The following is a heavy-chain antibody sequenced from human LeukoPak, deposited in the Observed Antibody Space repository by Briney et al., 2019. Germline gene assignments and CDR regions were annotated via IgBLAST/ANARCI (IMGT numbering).Heavy chain of an antibody. CDR2: ISSSSSTI. CDR1: GFTFSSYS. Sequence: GGSLRLSCAASGFTFSSYSMNWVRQAPGKGLEWVSYISSSSSTIYYADSVKGRFTISRDNAKNSLYLQMNSLRAEDTAVYYCAREKSSNWNDDEDAFDIWGQGTMVTVSS. CDR3: AREKSSNWNDDEDAFDI. J-gene: IGHJ3*02. V-gene: IGHV3-48*01. D-gene: IGHD1-1*01.